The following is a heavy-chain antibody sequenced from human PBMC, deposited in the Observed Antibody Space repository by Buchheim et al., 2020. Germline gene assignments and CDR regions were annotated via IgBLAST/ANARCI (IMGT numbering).Heavy chain of an antibody. CDR1: GYTFTGYY. V-gene: IGHV1-2*02. CDR3: AREPRHIVVVPESYYYYYGMDV. CDR2: INPNSGGT. Sequence: QVQLVQSGAEVKKPGASVKVSCKASGYTFTGYYMHWVRQAPGQGLEWMGWINPNSGGTNYAQKFQGRVTMTRDTSISTAYMELSRLRSDDTAVYYCAREPRHIVVVPESYYYYYGMDVWGQGTT. D-gene: IGHD2-21*01. J-gene: IGHJ6*02.